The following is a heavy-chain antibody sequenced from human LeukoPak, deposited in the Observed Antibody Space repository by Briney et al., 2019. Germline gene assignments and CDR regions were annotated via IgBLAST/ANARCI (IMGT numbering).Heavy chain of an antibody. CDR1: GGSISSGDYY. CDR3: ARTMVRGVIIDY. V-gene: IGHV4-30-4*01. Sequence: SQTLSLTCTVSGGSISSGDYYWSWIRQPPGKGLEWIGYIYYSGSTYYNPSLKSRVTILVDTSKNQFSLKLSSVTAADTAVYYCARTMVRGVIIDYWGQGTLVTVSS. J-gene: IGHJ4*02. D-gene: IGHD3-10*01. CDR2: IYYSGST.